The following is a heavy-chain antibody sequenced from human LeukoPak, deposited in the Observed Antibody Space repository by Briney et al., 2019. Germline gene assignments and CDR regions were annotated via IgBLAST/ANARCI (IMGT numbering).Heavy chain of an antibody. V-gene: IGHV1-18*01. D-gene: IGHD1-20*01. CDR3: ARDDNWNERGTSDY. J-gene: IGHJ4*02. Sequence: ASVKVSCKASGYTFTSYGISWVRQAPGQGLEWMGWISAYNGNTNYAQKLQGRVTMTTDTSTSTAYMELRSLRSDDTAVYYCARDDNWNERGTSDYWGQGTLVTVSS. CDR1: GYTFTSYG. CDR2: ISAYNGNT.